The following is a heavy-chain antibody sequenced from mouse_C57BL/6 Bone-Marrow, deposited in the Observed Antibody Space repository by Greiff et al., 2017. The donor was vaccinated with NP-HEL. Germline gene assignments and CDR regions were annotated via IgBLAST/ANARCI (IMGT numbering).Heavy chain of an antibody. Sequence: VQLQQSGPELVKPGASVKISCKASGYTFTDYYMNWVKQSHGKSLEWIGDINPNNGGTSYNQKFKGKATLTVDKSSSTAYMELRSLTSEDSAVYYCAKKHYYGSSYDYWGQGTTLTVSS. D-gene: IGHD1-1*01. J-gene: IGHJ2*01. V-gene: IGHV1-26*01. CDR2: INPNNGGT. CDR3: AKKHYYGSSYDY. CDR1: GYTFTDYY.